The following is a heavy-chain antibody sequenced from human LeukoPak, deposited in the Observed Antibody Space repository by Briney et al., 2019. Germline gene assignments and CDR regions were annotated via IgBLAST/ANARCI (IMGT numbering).Heavy chain of an antibody. CDR3: ARGRTRYCSGGSCYHY. Sequence: ASVKVSCKASGYTFTSYGINWVRQATGQGLEWMGWMNPNSGNTGYAQKFQGRVTMTRNTSISTAYMELSSLRSEDTAVYYCARGRTRYCSGGSCYHYWGQGTLVTVSS. CDR1: GYTFTSYG. J-gene: IGHJ4*02. D-gene: IGHD2-15*01. CDR2: MNPNSGNT. V-gene: IGHV1-8*01.